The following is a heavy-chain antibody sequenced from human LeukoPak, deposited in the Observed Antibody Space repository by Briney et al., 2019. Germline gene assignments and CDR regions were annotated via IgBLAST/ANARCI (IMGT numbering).Heavy chain of an antibody. CDR1: GFTFSSYA. CDR2: ISGSGGST. D-gene: IGHD6-19*01. J-gene: IGHJ4*02. CDR3: AKGMEQWLVTELDY. V-gene: IGHV3-23*01. Sequence: GGSLRLSCAASGFTFSSYAMSWVRQAQGKGLEWVSAISGSGGSTYYADSVKGRFTISRDNSKNTLYLQMNSLRAEDTAVYYCAKGMEQWLVTELDYWGQGTLVTVSS.